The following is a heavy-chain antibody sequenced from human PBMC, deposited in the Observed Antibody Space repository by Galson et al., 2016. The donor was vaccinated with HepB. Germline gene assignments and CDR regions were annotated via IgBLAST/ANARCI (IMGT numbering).Heavy chain of an antibody. Sequence: SLRLSCAASGFVFSDFYMSWIRQAPGKGLAWVAHIRRSSTIITYADSVKGRFTISRDSAKNSLYLQMNNLRAEDTAVYFCAREYSTSGASDPWGQGVLVTVSS. CDR2: IRRSSTII. D-gene: IGHD2-8*01. V-gene: IGHV3-11*01. CDR3: AREYSTSGASDP. CDR1: GFVFSDFY. J-gene: IGHJ5*01.